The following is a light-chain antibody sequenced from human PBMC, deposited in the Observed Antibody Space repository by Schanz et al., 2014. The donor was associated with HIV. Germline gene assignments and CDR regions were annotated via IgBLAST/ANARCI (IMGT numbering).Light chain of an antibody. CDR1: SSDVGGYNY. J-gene: IGLJ2*01. V-gene: IGLV2-14*03. Sequence: QSALTQPASVSGSPGQSIAISCTGTSSDVGGYNYVSWYQQHPNKAPKLIIYDVNNRPSGVSNRFSGSNSGNTASLTISGLQAEDEADYYCSSHAGMSSFGVLGGGTKLTVL. CDR3: SSHAGMSSFGV. CDR2: DVN.